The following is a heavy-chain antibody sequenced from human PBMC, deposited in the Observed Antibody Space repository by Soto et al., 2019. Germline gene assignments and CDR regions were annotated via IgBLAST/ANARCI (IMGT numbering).Heavy chain of an antibody. CDR2: IYYSGST. V-gene: IGHV4-59*02. D-gene: IGHD2-2*01. CDR3: ARALYCSSTSCPGYYYYYYGMDV. Sequence: SETLFLTCTVSGGSVSSYYWSWIRQPPGKGLEWIGYIYYSGSTNYNPSLKSRVTISVDTSKNQFSLKLSSVTAADTAVYYCARALYCSSTSCPGYYYYYYGMDVWGQGTTVTVSS. J-gene: IGHJ6*02. CDR1: GGSVSSYY.